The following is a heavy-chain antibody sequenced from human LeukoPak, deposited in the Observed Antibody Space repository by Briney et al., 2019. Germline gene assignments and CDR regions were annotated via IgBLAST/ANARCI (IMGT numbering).Heavy chain of an antibody. CDR3: ARLLSGWNFYYFDY. D-gene: IGHD6-19*01. CDR1: GFTFSSYW. J-gene: IGHJ4*02. V-gene: IGHV3-74*01. Sequence: PGGSLRLSCAASGFTFSSYWMHWVRQAPGKGLVWVSRINSDGSSTSYADSVKGRFTISRDNAKNTLYLQMNSPRAEDTAVYYCARLLSGWNFYYFDYWGQGALVTVSS. CDR2: INSDGSST.